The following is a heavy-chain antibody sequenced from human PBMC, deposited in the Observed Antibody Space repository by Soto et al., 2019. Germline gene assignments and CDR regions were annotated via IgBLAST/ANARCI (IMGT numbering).Heavy chain of an antibody. CDR3: ARGATYYDFWSGYYPRWGPYYYYGMDV. D-gene: IGHD3-3*01. CDR1: GGSISSGGYY. V-gene: IGHV4-31*03. Sequence: SATLSLTCTVSGGSISSGGYYSSWIRQHPWKGLEWIGYIYYSGSTNYNPSLKSRVTISVDTSKNQFSLKLSSVTAADTAVYYCARGATYYDFWSGYYPRWGPYYYYGMDVWGQGTTVTVSS. J-gene: IGHJ6*02. CDR2: IYYSGST.